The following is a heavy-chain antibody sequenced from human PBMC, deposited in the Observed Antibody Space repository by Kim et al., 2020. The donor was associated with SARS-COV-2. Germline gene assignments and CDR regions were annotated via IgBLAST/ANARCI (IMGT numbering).Heavy chain of an antibody. Sequence: GGSLRLSCAAFGFTYNTYNMNWVRQAPGRGLEWVSTISSDLSDTYYAVSVKGRFTISRDNAKNAVYLQMDSLSADDTAIYYCTTDRETGYNPGVEYWGQG. D-gene: IGHD5-12*01. J-gene: IGHJ4*02. CDR2: ISSDLSDT. V-gene: IGHV3-21*04. CDR1: GFTYNTYN. CDR3: TTDRETGYNPGVEY.